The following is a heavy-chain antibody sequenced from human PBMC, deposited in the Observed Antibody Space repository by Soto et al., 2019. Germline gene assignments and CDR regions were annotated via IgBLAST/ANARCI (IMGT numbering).Heavy chain of an antibody. CDR1: GGTFSSYA. D-gene: IGHD4-4*01. CDR3: ARDRPYSNYEGDGYYYGMGV. Sequence: ASVKVSCKASGGTFSSYAISWVRQAPGQGLEWMGGIIPIFGTANYAQKFQGRVTITADKSTSTAYMELSSLRSEDTAVYYCARDRPYSNYEGDGYYYGMGVWGQGTTVTVSS. J-gene: IGHJ6*02. CDR2: IIPIFGTA. V-gene: IGHV1-69*06.